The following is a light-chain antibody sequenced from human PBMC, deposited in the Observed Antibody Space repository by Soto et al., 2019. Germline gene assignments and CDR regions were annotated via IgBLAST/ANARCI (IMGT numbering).Light chain of an antibody. V-gene: IGLV2-14*03. J-gene: IGLJ1*01. CDR3: SSYTTSSPLGV. CDR2: DVS. Sequence: QSVLTQPASVSGSPGQSITISCTGTSSDVGGYEYVSWYQQHPGKAPKRIIYDVSDRPSGVSNLFSGSKSGNTASLAISGLQAEDEADYYCSSYTTSSPLGVFGTGTKLTVL. CDR1: SSDVGGYEY.